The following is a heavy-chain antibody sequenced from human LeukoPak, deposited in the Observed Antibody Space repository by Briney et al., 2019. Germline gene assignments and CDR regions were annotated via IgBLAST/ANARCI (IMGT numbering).Heavy chain of an antibody. CDR2: ISSSSSYI. D-gene: IGHD3-3*01. V-gene: IGHV3-21*01. CDR3: ARDRPYDFWSGYNLGDFDY. CDR1: GFTFSSYS. J-gene: IGHJ4*02. Sequence: RGSLRLSCAASGFTFSSYSMNWVRQAPGKGLEWVSSISSSSSYIYYADSVKGRFTISRDNAKNSLYLQMNSLRAEDTAVYYCARDRPYDFWSGYNLGDFDYWGQGTLVTVSS.